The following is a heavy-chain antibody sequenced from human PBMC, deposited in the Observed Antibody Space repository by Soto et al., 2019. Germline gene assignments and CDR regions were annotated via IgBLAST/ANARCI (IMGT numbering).Heavy chain of an antibody. D-gene: IGHD6-19*01. Sequence: PSETLSLTCTVSGGSISRGDYYWSWIRQPPGKGLEWIGYIYYSGSTYYNPSLKSRVTISVDTSKNQFSLKLSSVTAADTAVYYCARGNSSGWYVDYWGQGTLVTVSS. CDR2: IYYSGST. CDR1: GGSISRGDYY. V-gene: IGHV4-30-4*01. CDR3: ARGNSSGWYVDY. J-gene: IGHJ4*02.